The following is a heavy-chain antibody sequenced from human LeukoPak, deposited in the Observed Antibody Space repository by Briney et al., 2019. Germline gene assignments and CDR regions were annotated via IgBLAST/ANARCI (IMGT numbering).Heavy chain of an antibody. D-gene: IGHD3-10*01. CDR3: ARGRSGSYYNPFDY. J-gene: IGHJ4*02. CDR1: GGSFSGFY. CDR2: VDHSGST. Sequence: TLSLTCPFYGGSFSGFYWSWIRPPPGKGPGGIGEVDHSGSTDYNPSLKSRVTLSVDTSKNQFSLKLSSVTAADTAVYYCARGRSGSYYNPFDYWGQGTLVTVSS. V-gene: IGHV4-34*01.